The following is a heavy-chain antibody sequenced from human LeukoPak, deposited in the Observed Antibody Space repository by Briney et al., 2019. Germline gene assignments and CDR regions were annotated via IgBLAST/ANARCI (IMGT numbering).Heavy chain of an antibody. D-gene: IGHD5-12*01. J-gene: IGHJ4*02. CDR3: ARGITSGPRRYDVRNFDY. V-gene: IGHV3-7*01. CDR1: GFIFSTSW. CDR2: INLDGSEK. Sequence: RPGGSLRLSCTASGFIFSTSWMTWVRQAPGKGLEWVANINLDGSEKYYVDSVRGRFTISRDNAKNSLHLQMSSLRVEDTAVYHCARGITSGPRRYDVRNFDYWGQGTPVTVSS.